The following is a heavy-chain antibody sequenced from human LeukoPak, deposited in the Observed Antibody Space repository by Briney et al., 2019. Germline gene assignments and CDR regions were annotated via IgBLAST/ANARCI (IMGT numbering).Heavy chain of an antibody. CDR3: AKDSSWFGNYYYYMDV. CDR1: GFTFSSYN. J-gene: IGHJ6*03. V-gene: IGHV3-21*04. CDR2: TTSSSSYI. Sequence: GGSLRLSCAASGFTFSSYNMNWVRQAPGKGLEWVSSTTSSSSYIYYADSVKGRFTISRDNAKNSLYLQMNSLTAEDTAVYYCAKDSSWFGNYYYYMDVWGKGTTVTVSS. D-gene: IGHD3-10*01.